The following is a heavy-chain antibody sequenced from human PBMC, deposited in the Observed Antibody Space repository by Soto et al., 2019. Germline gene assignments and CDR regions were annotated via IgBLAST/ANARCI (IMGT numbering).Heavy chain of an antibody. CDR2: IYYSGST. V-gene: IGHV4-30-4*01. Sequence: QVQLQESGPGLVKPSQTLSLTCTVSGGSISSGDYYWSWIRQPPGKGLEWIGYIYYSGSTDYNPCLKSRATISVDASKNQCSLKLSCVTAADTAVYYCARGRRFLEWYYYYGMDVWGQGTTVTVSS. CDR3: ARGRRFLEWYYYYGMDV. J-gene: IGHJ6*02. D-gene: IGHD3-3*01. CDR1: GGSISSGDYY.